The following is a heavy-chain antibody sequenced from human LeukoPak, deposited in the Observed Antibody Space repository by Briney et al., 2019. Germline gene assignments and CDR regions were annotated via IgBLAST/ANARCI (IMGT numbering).Heavy chain of an antibody. D-gene: IGHD6-6*01. CDR3: ARDLYSSSPYYFDY. V-gene: IGHV3-30*02. Sequence: PGGSLRLSCAASGFTFSSSGMHWVRQAPGKGLEWVAFIRYDGTSKYYADSVKGRFTISRDNSKNTLYLQMNSLRAEDTAVYYCARDLYSSSPYYFDYWGQGTLVTVSS. CDR2: IRYDGTSK. CDR1: GFTFSSSG. J-gene: IGHJ4*02.